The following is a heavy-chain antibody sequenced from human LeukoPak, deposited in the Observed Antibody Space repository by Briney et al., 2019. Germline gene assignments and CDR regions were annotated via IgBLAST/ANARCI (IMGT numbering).Heavy chain of an antibody. V-gene: IGHV1-69*04. CDR2: IIPILGIA. J-gene: IGHJ5*02. CDR3: GRDGDGHNWFDP. D-gene: IGHD7-27*01. Sequence: SVKVSCKASGGTFSSYAISWVRQAPGQGLEWMGRIIPILGIANYAQKFQGRVTITADKSTSTAYMELSSLRSEDTAVYYCGRDGDGHNWFDPWGQGTLVTVSS. CDR1: GGTFSSYA.